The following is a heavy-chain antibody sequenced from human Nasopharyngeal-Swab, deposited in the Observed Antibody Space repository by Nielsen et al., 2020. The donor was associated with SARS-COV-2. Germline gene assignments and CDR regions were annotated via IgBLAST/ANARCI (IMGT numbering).Heavy chain of an antibody. V-gene: IGHV3-48*03. CDR3: ARDLGIRGTYEDGMDV. Sequence: GGSLRLSCAASGFTFSSYEMNWVRQAPGKGLEWVSYISSSGSTIYYADSVKGRFTISRDNAKNSLYLQMNSLRAEDTAVYYCARDLGIRGTYEDGMDVWGHGTTVTVSS. D-gene: IGHD7-27*01. J-gene: IGHJ6*02. CDR2: ISSSGSTI. CDR1: GFTFSSYE.